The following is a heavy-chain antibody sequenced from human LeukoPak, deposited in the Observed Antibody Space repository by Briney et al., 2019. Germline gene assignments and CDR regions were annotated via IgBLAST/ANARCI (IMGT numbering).Heavy chain of an antibody. V-gene: IGHV4-59*01. CDR3: ARVGYCSSTSCGLDP. D-gene: IGHD2-2*01. Sequence: PSETLSLTCTVSGGSISSYYWSWIRQPPGKGLEWIGYIYYSGSTNYNPSLKSRVTISVDTSKNQFSLKLSSVTAADTAVYYCARVGYCSSTSCGLDPWGQGTLVTVSS. J-gene: IGHJ5*02. CDR1: GGSISSYY. CDR2: IYYSGST.